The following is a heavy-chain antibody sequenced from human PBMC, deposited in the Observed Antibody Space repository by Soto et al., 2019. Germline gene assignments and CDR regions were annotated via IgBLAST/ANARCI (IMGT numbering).Heavy chain of an antibody. J-gene: IGHJ6*02. CDR1: GYTFTTYG. D-gene: IGHD5-18*01. CDR2: ISGYNGQT. V-gene: IGHV1-18*01. Sequence: QVQLVQSGPEVKKPGASVKVSCKASGYTFTTYGISWVRQAPGQGLEWMGWISGYNGQTNYAQKFRGRVTITTDTSTSTDYMERSGLRADDTAMYYCARDGRKELWVEGRNAMDAWGQGTTVTVSS. CDR3: ARDGRKELWVEGRNAMDA.